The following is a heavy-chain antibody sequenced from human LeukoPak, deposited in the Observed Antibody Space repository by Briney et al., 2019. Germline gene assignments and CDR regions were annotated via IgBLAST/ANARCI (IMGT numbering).Heavy chain of an antibody. J-gene: IGHJ4*02. CDR1: GGSISSYY. D-gene: IGHD3-22*01. CDR2: IYYSGST. V-gene: IGHV4-59*08. Sequence: SETLSLTCTVSGGSISSYYWGWIRQPPGKGLEWIGYIYYSGSTNYNPSLKSRVTISVDTSKNQFSLKLSSVTAADTAVYYCASLYYYDGYYFDYWGQGTLVTVSS. CDR3: ASLYYYDGYYFDY.